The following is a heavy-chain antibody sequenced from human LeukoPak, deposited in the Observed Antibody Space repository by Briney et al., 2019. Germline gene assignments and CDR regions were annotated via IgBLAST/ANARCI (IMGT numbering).Heavy chain of an antibody. V-gene: IGHV3-23*01. CDR1: GFTFSSYA. Sequence: QAGGSLRLSCAASGFTFSSYAMSWVRQAPGKGLEWVSAISGSGGSTCYADSVKGRFTISRDNSKNTLYLQMNSLRAEDTAVYYCAKDSSGYHGSHDYWGQGTLVTVSS. J-gene: IGHJ4*02. CDR2: ISGSGGST. D-gene: IGHD3-22*01. CDR3: AKDSSGYHGSHDY.